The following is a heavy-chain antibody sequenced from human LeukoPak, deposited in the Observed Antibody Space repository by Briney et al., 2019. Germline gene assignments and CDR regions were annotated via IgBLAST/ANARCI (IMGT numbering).Heavy chain of an antibody. Sequence: PSETLSLTCAVYGGSFSGYYWSWIRQPPGKGLEWIGEINHSGSTNYNPSLKSRVTISVDTSKSQFSLKLSSVTAADTAVYYCARGLYDYVWGSYRTGFDYWGQGTLVTVSS. V-gene: IGHV4-34*01. J-gene: IGHJ4*02. CDR3: ARGLYDYVWGSYRTGFDY. CDR1: GGSFSGYY. D-gene: IGHD3-16*02. CDR2: INHSGST.